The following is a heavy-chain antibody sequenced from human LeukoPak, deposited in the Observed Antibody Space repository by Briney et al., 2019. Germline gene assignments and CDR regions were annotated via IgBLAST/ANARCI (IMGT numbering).Heavy chain of an antibody. CDR2: ISYDGSNE. CDR1: GFTFSNYG. Sequence: TGGSLRLSCAASGFTFSNYGMHWVRQAPGKGLEWVAVISYDGSNEYYADSVKGRFTISRDNAKNSLHLQMDSLRAEDTAVYYCAKVHSSGYYRFDYWGQGTLVTVSS. D-gene: IGHD3-22*01. J-gene: IGHJ4*02. CDR3: AKVHSSGYYRFDY. V-gene: IGHV3-30*18.